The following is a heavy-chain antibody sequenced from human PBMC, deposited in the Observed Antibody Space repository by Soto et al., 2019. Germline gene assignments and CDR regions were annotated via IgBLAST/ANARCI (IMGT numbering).Heavy chain of an antibody. D-gene: IGHD1-7*01. CDR1: GYNFGAYW. CDR2: IFPGDSDT. Sequence: AESLKTSCQGSGYNFGAYWIGWVREMPGKGLEWMGIIFPGDSDTRYRPSFQGQVTISVDTSINTAYLQWSSLKASDTAIYFCARGGIIGTTPDYWGQATQVTASS. J-gene: IGHJ4*02. CDR3: ARGGIIGTTPDY. V-gene: IGHV5-51*01.